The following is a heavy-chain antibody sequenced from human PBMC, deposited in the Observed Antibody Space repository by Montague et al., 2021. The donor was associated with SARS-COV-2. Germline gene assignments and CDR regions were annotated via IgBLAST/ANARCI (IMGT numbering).Heavy chain of an antibody. V-gene: IGHV3-48*02. Sequence: SLRLSCAASGFTFSSYSMNWVRQAPGKGLEWVSYISSSSSTIYYADSVKGRFTISRDNAKSSLYLQMNSLRDEDTAVYYCAREDPTGYYYYGMDVWGQGTRSPSP. CDR3: AREDPTGYYYYGMDV. CDR2: ISSSSSTI. J-gene: IGHJ6*02. CDR1: GFTFSSYS. D-gene: IGHD4-17*01.